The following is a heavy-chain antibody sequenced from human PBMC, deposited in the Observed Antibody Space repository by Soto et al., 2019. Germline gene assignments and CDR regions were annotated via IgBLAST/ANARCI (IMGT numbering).Heavy chain of an antibody. CDR2: IIPIFGTP. D-gene: IGHD2-15*01. V-gene: IGHV1-69*06. CDR3: ARGLECRGYCLDKPTWFGP. CDR1: GGTFSTYT. Sequence: SVKVSCKASGGTFSTYTFSWVRQAPGLGLEWMGRIIPIFGTPYYAQKFQGRVTITADKSTSTVYMELSSLGSDDTAVYFCARGLECRGYCLDKPTWFGPWGQGTLVTVSS. J-gene: IGHJ5*02.